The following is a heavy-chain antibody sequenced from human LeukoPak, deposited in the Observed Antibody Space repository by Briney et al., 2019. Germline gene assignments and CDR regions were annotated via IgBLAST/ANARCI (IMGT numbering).Heavy chain of an antibody. Sequence: GGSLRLSCAASGFTFSSYEMNWVRQAPGKGLEWVANIKQDGSEKYYVDSVKGRFTISRDNAKNSLYLQMNSLRADDTAVYYCARGAPSGGYRSWGQGTLVTVSA. V-gene: IGHV3-7*01. CDR1: GFTFSSYE. D-gene: IGHD2-15*01. CDR3: ARGAPSGGYRS. J-gene: IGHJ5*02. CDR2: IKQDGSEK.